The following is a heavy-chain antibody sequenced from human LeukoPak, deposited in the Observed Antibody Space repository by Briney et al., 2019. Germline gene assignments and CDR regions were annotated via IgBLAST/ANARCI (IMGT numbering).Heavy chain of an antibody. Sequence: SETLSLTCTVSGGSISSYYWSWVRQPPGKGLERIGEINHSGSTNYNPSLKSRVTISVDTSKNQFSLKLTSVTAADTAVYYCARADYSNKHFDYWGQGTLVTVSS. CDR2: INHSGST. D-gene: IGHD4-11*01. CDR1: GGSISSYY. J-gene: IGHJ4*02. V-gene: IGHV4-34*01. CDR3: ARADYSNKHFDY.